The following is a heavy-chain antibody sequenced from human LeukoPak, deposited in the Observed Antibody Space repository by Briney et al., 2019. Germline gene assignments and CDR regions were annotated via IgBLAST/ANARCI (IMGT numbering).Heavy chain of an antibody. V-gene: IGHV4-4*02. CDR3: AKGEDYGSGTVHFAS. CDR1: GGSISSNNW. J-gene: IGHJ4*02. Sequence: SETLSLTCAVSGGSISSNNWWSWVRQPPGKGLEWIGEIYHGGSTNYNPSLKSRIAMSVDRSRNQFSLQLSSVTAADTAVYYCAKGEDYGSGTVHFASWGQGTLVAVSS. CDR2: IYHGGST. D-gene: IGHD3-10*01.